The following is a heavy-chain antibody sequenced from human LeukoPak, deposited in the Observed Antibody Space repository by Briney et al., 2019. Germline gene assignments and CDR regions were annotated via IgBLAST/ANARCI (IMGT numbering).Heavy chain of an antibody. CDR3: ASPRYDSSGYYPHDALDI. CDR1: GYSFTSYW. V-gene: IGHV5-10-1*01. D-gene: IGHD3-22*01. Sequence: GESLKISCKGSGYSFTSYWISWVRQMPGKGLEWMGRIDPSDSYTNYSPSFQGHVTISADKSISTAYLQWSSLKASDTAMYYCASPRYDSSGYYPHDALDIWGQGTMVTVSS. CDR2: IDPSDSYT. J-gene: IGHJ3*02.